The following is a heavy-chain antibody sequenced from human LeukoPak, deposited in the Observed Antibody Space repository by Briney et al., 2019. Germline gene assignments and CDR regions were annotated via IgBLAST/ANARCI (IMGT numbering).Heavy chain of an antibody. J-gene: IGHJ4*02. V-gene: IGHV3-53*01. D-gene: IGHD3-10*01. CDR3: ARGSELDFFDY. Sequence: GGSLRLSCAASGFTVSSNYMSWVRQAPGKGLEWVSVIYSGGSTYYADSVTGRFTISRDNSKNTLYLQMNSLRAEDTAVYDCARGSELDFFDYWGQGTLVTVSS. CDR2: IYSGGST. CDR1: GFTVSSNY.